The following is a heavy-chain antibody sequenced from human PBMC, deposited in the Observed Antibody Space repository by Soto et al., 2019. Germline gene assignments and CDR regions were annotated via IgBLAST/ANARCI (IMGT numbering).Heavy chain of an antibody. D-gene: IGHD2-21*01. J-gene: IGHJ4*02. V-gene: IGHV3-30*03. CDR2: IYSDGSHQ. Sequence: QVQLVETGGGVVQPGSSLRLSCEASGFTFSMYGMHWVRQAPGKGLEWGGVIYSDGSHQYYGDSVKGRFTISSDNSNKMVYLQMAGLRLDDSALYYCARDRRVIPDADMDYWGQGVLVTVSS. CDR3: ARDRRVIPDADMDY. CDR1: GFTFSMYG.